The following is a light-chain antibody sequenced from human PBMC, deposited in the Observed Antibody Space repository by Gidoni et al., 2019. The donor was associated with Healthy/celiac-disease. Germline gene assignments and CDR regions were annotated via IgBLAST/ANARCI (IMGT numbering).Light chain of an antibody. Sequence: EIELTQSPATLSLSPGERATRSCRASQSVSSYLAWYQQQPGQAPRLLIYDASNRATGIQARFSGSGSGTDFTLTISSLEPVYFAVYYCQQRSNWLTFGGGTKVEIK. CDR1: QSVSSY. CDR3: QQRSNWLT. CDR2: DAS. J-gene: IGKJ4*01. V-gene: IGKV3-11*01.